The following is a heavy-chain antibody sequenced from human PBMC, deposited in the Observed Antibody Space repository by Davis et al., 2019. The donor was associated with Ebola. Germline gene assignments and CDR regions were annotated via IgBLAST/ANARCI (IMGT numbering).Heavy chain of an antibody. CDR3: SRGGAVKFDY. CDR2: ISGASETI. CDR1: GFTFSPYS. J-gene: IGHJ4*02. D-gene: IGHD4-17*01. V-gene: IGHV3-48*02. Sequence: GESLKISCAASGFTFSPYSMSWVRQAPGKGLEWISYISGASETIYYADSVKGRFTISRDNAKNSLYLQMNSLRDEDTALYYCSRGGAVKFDYWGQGTLVTVSS.